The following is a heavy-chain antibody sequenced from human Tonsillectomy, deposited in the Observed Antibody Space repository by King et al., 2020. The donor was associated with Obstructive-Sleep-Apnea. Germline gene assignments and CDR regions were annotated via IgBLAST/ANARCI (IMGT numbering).Heavy chain of an antibody. D-gene: IGHD3-9*01. CDR3: ARVASYDILTGYGKYYFDY. V-gene: IGHV4-31*11. CDR2: IYYGGSA. CDR1: GGSISRGGYY. Sequence: VQLQESGPGLVKPSQTLSLTCAVSGGSISRGGYYWSWIRQHPGKGLEWIGYIYYGGSAYYNPSLKSRLTISVDTSKNQFSLKLSSVTAADTAVYYCARVASYDILTGYGKYYFDYWGQGTLVTVSS. J-gene: IGHJ4*02.